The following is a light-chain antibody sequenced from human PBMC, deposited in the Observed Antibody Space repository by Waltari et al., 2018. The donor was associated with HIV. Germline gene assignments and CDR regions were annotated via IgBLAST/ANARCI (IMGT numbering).Light chain of an antibody. CDR2: DVN. V-gene: IGLV2-14*03. J-gene: IGLJ1*01. CDR3: SSYSSTSSYV. Sequence: QSALTQPASVSGSPGQSVTISCTGTSSDIGGHAFVPWYKRHPGKAPKLLIYDVNLRPSGVSDRFSASRSGNTASLTISGLQADDEADYFCSSYSSTSSYVFGAGTSVIVL. CDR1: SSDIGGHAF.